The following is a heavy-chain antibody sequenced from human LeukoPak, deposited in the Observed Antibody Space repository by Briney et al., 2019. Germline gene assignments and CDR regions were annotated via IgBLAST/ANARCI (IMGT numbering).Heavy chain of an antibody. Sequence: GASVKVSCKASGYTFTGCYMHWVRQAPGQGLEWMGWINPNSGGTNYAQKFQGRVTMTRDTSISTAYMELSRLRSDDTAVYYCARDSALTFGGVIATLDYWGQGTLVTVSS. D-gene: IGHD3-16*02. CDR2: INPNSGGT. J-gene: IGHJ4*02. CDR1: GYTFTGCY. V-gene: IGHV1-2*02. CDR3: ARDSALTFGGVIATLDY.